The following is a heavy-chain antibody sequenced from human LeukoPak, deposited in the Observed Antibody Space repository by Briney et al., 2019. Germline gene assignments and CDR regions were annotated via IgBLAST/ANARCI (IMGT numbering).Heavy chain of an antibody. D-gene: IGHD4-17*01. CDR1: GFTFSSYS. CDR3: ASSTTVTPGAWFDP. CDR2: ISSSSSYI. Sequence: TGGSLRLSCAASGFTFSSYSMNWVRQAPGKGLEWVSSISSSSSYIYYADSVKGRFTISRDNAKNSLYLQMNGLRDEDTAVYYCASSTTVTPGAWFDPWGQGTLVTVSS. J-gene: IGHJ5*02. V-gene: IGHV3-21*01.